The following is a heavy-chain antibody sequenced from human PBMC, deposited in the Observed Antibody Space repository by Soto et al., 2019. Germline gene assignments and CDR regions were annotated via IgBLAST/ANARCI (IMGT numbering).Heavy chain of an antibody. V-gene: IGHV4-31*03. CDR3: ARGVEDGSVFCISTSCYDVWFDP. CDR2: IYYSGST. D-gene: IGHD2-2*01. J-gene: IGHJ5*02. CDR1: GGSISSGCYY. Sequence: SATLSLTCTVSGGSISSGCYYWRWIRQHPGKVLEWFGYIYYSGSTYYNPSLKSRVTISVDTSKNQFSLKLSSVTAADTAVYYCARGVEDGSVFCISTSCYDVWFDPWGQGTLVTVS.